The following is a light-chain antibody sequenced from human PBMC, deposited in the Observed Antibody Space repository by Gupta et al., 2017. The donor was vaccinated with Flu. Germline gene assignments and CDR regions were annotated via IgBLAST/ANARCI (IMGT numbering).Light chain of an antibody. V-gene: IGLV1-47*01. CDR2: RNN. Sequence: GTPGQRVTISCSGSSSNIGSNYVYWYQQLPGTAPKLLIYRNNPRPSGAPDRFSGSKSGTSASLVISGLRSEDEADYYCAAWDDSLSGVFGGGTKLTVL. CDR3: AAWDDSLSGV. CDR1: SSNIGSNY. J-gene: IGLJ3*02.